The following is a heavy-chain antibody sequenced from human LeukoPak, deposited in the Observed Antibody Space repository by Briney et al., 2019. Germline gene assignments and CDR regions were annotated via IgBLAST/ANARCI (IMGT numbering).Heavy chain of an antibody. Sequence: SETLSLTCAVSGYSISSGYYWGWIRQPPGKGLERIGSIYHSGSTYYNPSLKSRVTISVDTSKNQFSLKLSSATAADTAVYYCARQMDTAMVYYYYYMDVWGKGTTVTVSS. CDR1: GYSISSGYY. V-gene: IGHV4-38-2*01. J-gene: IGHJ6*03. D-gene: IGHD5-18*01. CDR2: IYHSGST. CDR3: ARQMDTAMVYYYYYMDV.